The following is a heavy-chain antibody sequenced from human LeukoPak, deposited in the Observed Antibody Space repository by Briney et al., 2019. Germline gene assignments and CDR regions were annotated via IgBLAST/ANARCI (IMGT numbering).Heavy chain of an antibody. CDR3: ARDLPKYCSGGSCYRHDY. CDR1: GYTFTGYY. Sequence: ASVKVSCKAPGYTFTGYYMHWVRQAPGQGLEWMGWINPNSGGTNYAQKFQGRVTMTRDTSISTAYMELSRLRSDDTAVYYCARDLPKYCSGGSCYRHDYWGQGTLVTVSS. CDR2: INPNSGGT. J-gene: IGHJ4*02. D-gene: IGHD2-15*01. V-gene: IGHV1-2*02.